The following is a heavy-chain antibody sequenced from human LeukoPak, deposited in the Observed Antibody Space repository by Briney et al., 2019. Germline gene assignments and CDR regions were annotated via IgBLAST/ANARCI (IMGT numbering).Heavy chain of an antibody. CDR2: INPSGGST. D-gene: IGHD2-8*02. Sequence: ASVKVSCKASGYTFTSYYMHWVRQAPRQGLEWMGIINPSGGSTSYAQKFQGRVTMTRDTSTSTVYMELSSLRSEDTAVYYCARALTGPLGYYYYMDVWGKGTTVTVSS. J-gene: IGHJ6*03. CDR1: GYTFTSYY. V-gene: IGHV1-46*01. CDR3: ARALTGPLGYYYYMDV.